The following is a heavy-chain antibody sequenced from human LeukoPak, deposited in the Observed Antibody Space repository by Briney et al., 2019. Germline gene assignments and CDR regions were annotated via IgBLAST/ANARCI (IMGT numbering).Heavy chain of an antibody. V-gene: IGHV4-4*07. CDR1: GGSISSYY. CDR3: ARGYCSSTSCFDAFDI. J-gene: IGHJ3*02. Sequence: SETLSLTCTVSGGSISSYYWSWIRQPAGKGLEWIGRIYTSGSTNYNPSLKSRVTMSVDTSKNQFSLKLSSVTAADTAVYYCARGYCSSTSCFDAFDIWGQGTMVTVSS. CDR2: IYTSGST. D-gene: IGHD2-2*01.